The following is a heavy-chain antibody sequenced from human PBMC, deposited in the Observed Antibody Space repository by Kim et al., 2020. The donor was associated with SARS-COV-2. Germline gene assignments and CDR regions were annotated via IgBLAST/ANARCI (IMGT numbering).Heavy chain of an antibody. J-gene: IGHJ3*02. CDR3: AKDMSGTMLVVGTYAFAI. CDR1: GFTFDDYA. Sequence: GGSLRLSCAASGFTFDDYAMHWVRQAPGKGLEWVSPISGDGGSTYYADSVKGRFTISRDNSKNSLYLQMNSLRIEDTAFYYCAKDMSGTMLVVGTYAFAICGEGKMVTVSS. CDR2: ISGDGGST. D-gene: IGHD3-22*01. V-gene: IGHV3-43*02.